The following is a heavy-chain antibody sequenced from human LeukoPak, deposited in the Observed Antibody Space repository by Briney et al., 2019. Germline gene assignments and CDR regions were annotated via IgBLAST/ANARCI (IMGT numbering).Heavy chain of an antibody. D-gene: IGHD2-2*01. CDR3: ALVPAAMSGYYYGMDV. Sequence: ASVKVSCKASGYTFTSYGIRWVRQAPGQGLEWMGWISAYNGNTNYAQKLQGRVTMTTDTSTSTAYMELRSLRSDDTAVYYCALVPAAMSGYYYGMDVWGQGTTVTVSS. CDR2: ISAYNGNT. V-gene: IGHV1-18*01. CDR1: GYTFTSYG. J-gene: IGHJ6*02.